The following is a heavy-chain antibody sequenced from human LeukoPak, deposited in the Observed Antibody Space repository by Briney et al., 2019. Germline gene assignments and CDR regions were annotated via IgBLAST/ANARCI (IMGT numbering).Heavy chain of an antibody. Sequence: PGGSLRLSCAASGFTFDDYAMHWVRQAPGKGLEWVSGISWNSGSIGYADSVKGRFTISRDNAKNSLYLQMNSLRAEDTALYYCAKGRYYDFWSGYLDYWGQGTLVTVSS. J-gene: IGHJ4*02. CDR1: GFTFDDYA. CDR3: AKGRYYDFWSGYLDY. CDR2: ISWNSGSI. D-gene: IGHD3-3*01. V-gene: IGHV3-9*01.